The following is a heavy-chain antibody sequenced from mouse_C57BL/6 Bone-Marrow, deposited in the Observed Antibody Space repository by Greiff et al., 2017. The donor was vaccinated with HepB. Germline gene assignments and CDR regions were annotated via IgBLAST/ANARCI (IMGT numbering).Heavy chain of an antibody. CDR1: GYTFTSYW. D-gene: IGHD1-1*01. CDR3: ARGDYYGSSGAMDY. CDR2: IHPNSGST. V-gene: IGHV1-64*01. J-gene: IGHJ4*01. Sequence: QVQLKQPGAELVKPGASVKLSCKASGYTFTSYWMHWVKQRPGQGLEWIGMIHPNSGSTNYNEKFKSKATLTVDKSSSTAYMQLSSLTSEDSAVYYWARGDYYGSSGAMDYWGQGTSVTVSS.